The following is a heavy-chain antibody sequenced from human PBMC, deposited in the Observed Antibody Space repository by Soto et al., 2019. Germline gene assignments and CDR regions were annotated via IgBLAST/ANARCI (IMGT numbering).Heavy chain of an antibody. CDR2: ISGSGGST. V-gene: IGHV3-23*01. CDR3: AKDRWELRHFDY. J-gene: IGHJ4*02. Sequence: EVQLLESGGGLVQPGGSLRLSCPASGFTFSSYAMSWVRQAPGKGLEWVSAISGSGGSTYYADSVKGRFTISRDNSKNTLYLQMNSLRAEDTAVYYCAKDRWELRHFDYWCQGTLVTVSS. D-gene: IGHD1-26*01. CDR1: GFTFSSYA.